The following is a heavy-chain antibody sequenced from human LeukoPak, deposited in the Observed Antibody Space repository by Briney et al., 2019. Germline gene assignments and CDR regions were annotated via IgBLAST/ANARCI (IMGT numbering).Heavy chain of an antibody. V-gene: IGHV3-23*01. J-gene: IGHJ4*02. Sequence: GGFLRLSCAASGFTFSGHAMSWVRQAPGKGLEWVASISGSGANIDYADFVKGQFTISRDNSKSAVYLQMNSLRADDTAVYYCAQIGAVLIWSIDNWGQGTLVTVSS. CDR1: GFTFSGHA. CDR2: ISGSGANI. D-gene: IGHD3-10*01. CDR3: AQIGAVLIWSIDN.